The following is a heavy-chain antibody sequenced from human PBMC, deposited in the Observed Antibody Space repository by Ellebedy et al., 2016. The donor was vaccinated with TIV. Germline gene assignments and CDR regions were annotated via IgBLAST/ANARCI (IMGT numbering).Heavy chain of an antibody. J-gene: IGHJ3*01. Sequence: GESLKISCAASGFTFSSYWMSWVRLAPGKGLEWVANIKEDGSDTYYVDSVKGRFTISRDNAKNSLYLQMSSLRAEDTAVYYCARDPAGRTWGAFDLWGQGTMATVSS. CDR2: IKEDGSDT. D-gene: IGHD1-26*01. CDR1: GFTFSSYW. V-gene: IGHV3-7*03. CDR3: ARDPAGRTWGAFDL.